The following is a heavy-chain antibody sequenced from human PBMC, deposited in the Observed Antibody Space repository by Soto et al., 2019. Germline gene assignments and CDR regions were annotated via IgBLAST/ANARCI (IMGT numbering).Heavy chain of an antibody. V-gene: IGHV3-13*01. Sequence: PGGSLRLSCAASGFTFSSYDMHWVRQATGKGLEWVSAIGTAGDTYYPGSVKGRFTISRENAKNSLYLQMNSLRAGDTAVYYCARGGDFWSGYYSYFDYWGQATLVTVSS. J-gene: IGHJ4*02. CDR1: GFTFSSYD. CDR2: IGTAGDT. D-gene: IGHD3-3*01. CDR3: ARGGDFWSGYYSYFDY.